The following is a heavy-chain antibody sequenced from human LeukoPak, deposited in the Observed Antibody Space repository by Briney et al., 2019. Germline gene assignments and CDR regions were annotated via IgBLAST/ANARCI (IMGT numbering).Heavy chain of an antibody. CDR2: IYYSGST. D-gene: IGHD6-13*01. CDR1: GGSISSYY. Sequence: SSETLSLTCTVSGGSISSYYWSWIRQPPGKGLEWIGYIYYSGSTNYNPSLKSRVTISVDTSKNQFSLKLSSVTAADTAVYYCARQGIAAGPHGMDVWGQGTTVTGSS. CDR3: ARQGIAAGPHGMDV. J-gene: IGHJ6*02. V-gene: IGHV4-59*08.